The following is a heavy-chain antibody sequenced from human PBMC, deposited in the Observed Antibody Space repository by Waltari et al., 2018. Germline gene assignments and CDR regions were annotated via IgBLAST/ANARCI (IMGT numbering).Heavy chain of an antibody. CDR1: GFTFSSYW. D-gene: IGHD5-18*01. CDR3: ARGGGYSYADFYSGMDV. V-gene: IGHV3-74*01. CDR2: INSDGSSI. Sequence: EVQLVESGGGLVQPGGSLRLSCAASGFTFSSYWMHWVRQAPGKGLVWGSRINSDGSSINDADSVKGRFTISRDNAKNTLYLQMNSLRAEDTAVFYCARGGGYSYADFYSGMDVWGQGTTVTVSS. J-gene: IGHJ6*02.